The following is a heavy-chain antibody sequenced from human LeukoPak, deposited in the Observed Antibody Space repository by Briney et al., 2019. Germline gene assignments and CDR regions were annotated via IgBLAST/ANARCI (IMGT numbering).Heavy chain of an antibody. CDR2: IKQDGSEK. CDR3: ARDGRSSGSNYY. CDR1: GFTFSNCW. J-gene: IGHJ4*02. V-gene: IGHV3-7*04. Sequence: PGGSLRLSCAASGFTFSNCWMHWVRQAPGKGLECVANIKQDGSEKYYVDSVKGRFTISRDNAKNSLYLQMNSLRVEDTAVYYCARDGRSSGSNYYWGQGTLVTVSS. D-gene: IGHD3-10*01.